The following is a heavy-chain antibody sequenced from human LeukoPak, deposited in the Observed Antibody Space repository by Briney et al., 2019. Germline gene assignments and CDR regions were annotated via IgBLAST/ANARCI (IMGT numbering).Heavy chain of an antibody. CDR3: AKEGRLYDFDY. J-gene: IGHJ4*02. Sequence: SGGSLRLSCAASGFTFDDYATHWVRQAPGKGLEWVSGISWNSLRIDYADSVKGRFSISRDNAKNSLYLQMNSLTADDTALYYRAKEGRLYDFDYWGQGTLVTVSS. D-gene: IGHD3-16*02. V-gene: IGHV3-9*01. CDR1: GFTFDDYA. CDR2: ISWNSLRI.